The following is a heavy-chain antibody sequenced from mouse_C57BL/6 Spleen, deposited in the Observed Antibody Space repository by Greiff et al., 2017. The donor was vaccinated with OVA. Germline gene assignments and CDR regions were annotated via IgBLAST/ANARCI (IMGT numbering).Heavy chain of an antibody. V-gene: IGHV1-64*01. D-gene: IGHD1-1*01. Sequence: QVQLQQPGAELVKPGASVQLSCKASGYTFTSYWMHWVKQRPGQGLAWIGMIHPNSCSTNYNEKFKSKATLTVYKSSSTAYMQLSSLTSEDSAVYYCATYYYGSSRGFAYWGQGTLVTVSA. CDR2: IHPNSCST. CDR1: GYTFTSYW. J-gene: IGHJ3*01. CDR3: ATYYYGSSRGFAY.